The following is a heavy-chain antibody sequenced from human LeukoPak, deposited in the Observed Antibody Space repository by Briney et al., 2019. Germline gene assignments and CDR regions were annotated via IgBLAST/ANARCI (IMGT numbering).Heavy chain of an antibody. CDR2: TYYRSKWYI. CDR3: ARGRVSAFDI. Sequence: SQTLSLTCAISGDSVSSNSVAWNWIRQSPSRGPEWLGRTYYRSKWYIDYADSVKSRITISPDTSKNQFSLQLNSMTPEDTAIYYCARGRVSAFDIWGQGTMVTASS. J-gene: IGHJ3*02. D-gene: IGHD2-8*01. V-gene: IGHV6-1*01. CDR1: GDSVSSNSVA.